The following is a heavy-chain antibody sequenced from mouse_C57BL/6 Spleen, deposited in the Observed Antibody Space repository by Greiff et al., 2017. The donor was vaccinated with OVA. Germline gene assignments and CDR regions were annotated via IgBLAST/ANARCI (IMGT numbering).Heavy chain of an antibody. CDR1: GFTFTDYY. CDR3: ARYPGTEYFDY. V-gene: IGHV7-3*01. Sequence: EVKLVESGGGLVQPGGSLSLSCAASGFTFTDYYMSWVRQPPGKALEWLGFIRNKANGYTTEYSASVKGRFTISRDNSQSILYLQINALRAEDSATYYCARYPGTEYFDYWGQGTTLTVSS. CDR2: IRNKANGYTT. J-gene: IGHJ2*01. D-gene: IGHD4-1*01.